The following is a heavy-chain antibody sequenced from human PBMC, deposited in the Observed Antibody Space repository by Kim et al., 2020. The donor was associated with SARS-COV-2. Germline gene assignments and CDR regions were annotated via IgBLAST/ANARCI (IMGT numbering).Heavy chain of an antibody. Sequence: RFPISRDNAKNSLYLQMNSLRAEDTAVYYCARDGYCGGDCQNYYYYYMDVWGKGTTVTVSS. J-gene: IGHJ6*03. V-gene: IGHV3-11*01. CDR3: ARDGYCGGDCQNYYYYYMDV. D-gene: IGHD2-21*01.